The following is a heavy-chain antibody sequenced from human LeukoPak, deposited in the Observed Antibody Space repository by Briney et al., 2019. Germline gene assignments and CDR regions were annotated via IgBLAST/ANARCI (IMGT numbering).Heavy chain of an antibody. D-gene: IGHD5-18*01. CDR1: GGSMSSYY. J-gene: IGHJ4*02. Sequence: SETLSLTCTVSGGSMSSYYWSWIRQPPGKGLEWIGYIYYSGSTNYNPSLKSRVTISVDTSKNQFSLKLSSVTAADTAVYYCASVDTAMVAYYWGQGTLVTVSS. CDR2: IYYSGST. CDR3: ASVDTAMVAYY. V-gene: IGHV4-59*01.